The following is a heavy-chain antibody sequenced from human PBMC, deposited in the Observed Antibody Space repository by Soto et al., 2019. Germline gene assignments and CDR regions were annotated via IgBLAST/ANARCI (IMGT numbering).Heavy chain of an antibody. D-gene: IGHD3-16*01. CDR3: ARWGKTGGLDV. CDR1: GFTFRSFV. J-gene: IGHJ4*02. V-gene: IGHV3-30*19. CDR2: TSYDGSNK. Sequence: QVQLVESGGGVVQPGTSLRLSCVGSGFTFRSFVIHWVRQAPGKGLEWVALTSYDGSNKYYDDSVKGRFTISRDNSRKQVDLQMDSLRLEDKALYYCARWGKTGGLDVWGQGTLVSVSS.